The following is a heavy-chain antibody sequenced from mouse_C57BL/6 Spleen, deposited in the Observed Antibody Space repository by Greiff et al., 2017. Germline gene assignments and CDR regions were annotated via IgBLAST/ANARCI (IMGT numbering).Heavy chain of an antibody. CDR1: GFTFSSYA. J-gene: IGHJ4*01. CDR3: TRAAGAYAMDY. D-gene: IGHD3-1*01. CDR2: ISSGGDYI. Sequence: EVKLMESGEGLVKPGGSLKLSCAASGFTFSSYAMSWVRQTPEKRLEWVAYISSGGDYIYYADTVKGRFTISRDTARNTLYLQMSSLKSEHTAMYYCTRAAGAYAMDYWGQGTSVTVSS. V-gene: IGHV5-9-1*02.